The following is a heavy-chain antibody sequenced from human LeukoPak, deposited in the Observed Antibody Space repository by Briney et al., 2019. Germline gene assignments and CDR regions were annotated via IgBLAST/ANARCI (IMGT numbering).Heavy chain of an antibody. CDR1: GGTFSSYA. CDR2: IIPIFGTA. Sequence: SVKVSCKASGGTFSSYAISWVRQAPGQGLEWMGGIIPIFGTANYAQKFQGRVTITADESTSTAYMELSSLSSEDTAVYYCAEQSTGTTGEFDYWGQGTLVTVSS. V-gene: IGHV1-69*13. CDR3: AEQSTGTTGEFDY. J-gene: IGHJ4*02. D-gene: IGHD1-7*01.